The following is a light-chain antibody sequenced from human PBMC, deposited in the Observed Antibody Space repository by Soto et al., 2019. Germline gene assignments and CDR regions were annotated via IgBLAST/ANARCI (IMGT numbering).Light chain of an antibody. V-gene: IGKV1-5*03. CDR1: QSISSW. CDR2: KTS. CDR3: QQYNSYPWT. Sequence: DIQMTQSPSTLSASIGDRVTITCRASQSISSWLAWYQQKPGKAPKVLIYKTSSLESGVPSRFSGSGSGTDFTLTISSLQSDDFATYYCQQYNSYPWTFGQGTKVEI. J-gene: IGKJ1*01.